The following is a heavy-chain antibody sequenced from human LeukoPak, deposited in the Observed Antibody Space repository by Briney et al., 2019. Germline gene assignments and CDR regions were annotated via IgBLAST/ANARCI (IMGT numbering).Heavy chain of an antibody. CDR3: ATELQRLARAWFGELPFRD. J-gene: IGHJ4*02. V-gene: IGHV1-24*01. Sequence: GASVKVSCKVSGYTLTELSMHWVRQAPGKGLEWMGGFDPEDGETIYAQKFQGRVTMTEDTSTDTAYMELSSLRSEDTAVYYCATELQRLARAWFGELPFRDWGQGTLVTVSS. CDR1: GYTLTELS. CDR2: FDPEDGET. D-gene: IGHD3-10*01.